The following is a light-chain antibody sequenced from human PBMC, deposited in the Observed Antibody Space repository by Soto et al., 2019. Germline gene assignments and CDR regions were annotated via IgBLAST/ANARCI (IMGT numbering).Light chain of an antibody. J-gene: IGKJ2*02. CDR3: QQYNNWTRGT. CDR1: QSVSSN. CDR2: GAS. Sequence: IVMTQSPATLSVSPGERATLSCRASQSVSSNLAWYQQKPGQAPRLLIYGASTRATGIPARFSGSGSGTEFTLTISSLQSEDFAVYYCQQYNNWTRGTFGQGTKLEIK. V-gene: IGKV3-15*01.